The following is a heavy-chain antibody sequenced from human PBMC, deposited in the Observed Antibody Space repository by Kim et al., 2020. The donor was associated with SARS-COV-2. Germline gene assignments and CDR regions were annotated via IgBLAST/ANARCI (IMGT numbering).Heavy chain of an antibody. D-gene: IGHD3-22*01. V-gene: IGHV1-2*06. J-gene: IGHJ4*02. CDR3: ARDRGGGYYYDSSGPTAVDY. CDR2: INPNSGGT. CDR1: GYTFTGYY. Sequence: ASVKVSCKASGYTFTGYYMHWVRQAPGQGLEWMGRINPNSGGTNYAQKFQGRVTMTRDTSISTAYMELSRLRSDDTAVYYCARDRGGGYYYDSSGPTAVDYWGQGTLVTVSS.